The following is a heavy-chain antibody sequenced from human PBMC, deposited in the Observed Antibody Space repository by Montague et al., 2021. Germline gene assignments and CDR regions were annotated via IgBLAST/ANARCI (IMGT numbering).Heavy chain of an antibody. V-gene: IGHV4-38-2*02. D-gene: IGHD2-21*02. CDR2: VSHGGRT. CDR3: ARESDRYYYMDI. CDR1: RSLINSDYY. Sequence: SESLSLTRTVSRSLINSDYYWGWIRQPPGKGLEWTGSVSHGGRTYYNPSLKSQVTISVDTSNNHSSLKLSSVTAADTAMYYCARESDRYYYMDIWGKGTTITVSS. J-gene: IGHJ6*03.